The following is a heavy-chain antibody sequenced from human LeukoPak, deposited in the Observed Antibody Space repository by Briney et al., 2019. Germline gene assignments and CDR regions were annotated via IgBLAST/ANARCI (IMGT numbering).Heavy chain of an antibody. D-gene: IGHD5-18*01. CDR1: GYTFTSYD. V-gene: IGHV1-8*01. J-gene: IGHJ4*02. CDR3: ARGWSKSGGYSYGN. CDR2: MNPNSGNT. Sequence: ASVKVSCKASGYTFTSYDINWVRQAIGQGLEWMGWMNPNSGNTGYAQKFQGRVTMTRNTSISTAYMELSSLRSEDTAVYYCARGWSKSGGYSYGNWGQGTLVTVSS.